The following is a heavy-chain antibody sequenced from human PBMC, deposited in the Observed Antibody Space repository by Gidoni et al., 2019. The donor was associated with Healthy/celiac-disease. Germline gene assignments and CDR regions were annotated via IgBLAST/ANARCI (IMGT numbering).Heavy chain of an antibody. D-gene: IGHD1-26*01. Sequence: QVQLVQSGAEVKKPGASVKVSCKASGYTFTSYGISWVRQAPGQGLEWMGWISAYNGNTNYAQKLQGRVTMTTDTSTSIAYMELRSLRSDDTAVYYCARDNPDRGFVPLGMDVWGQGTTVTVSS. CDR3: ARDNPDRGFVPLGMDV. CDR2: ISAYNGNT. J-gene: IGHJ6*02. V-gene: IGHV1-18*01. CDR1: GYTFTSYG.